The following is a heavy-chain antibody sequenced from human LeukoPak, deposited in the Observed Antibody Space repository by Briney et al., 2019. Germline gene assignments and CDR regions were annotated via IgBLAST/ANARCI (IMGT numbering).Heavy chain of an antibody. J-gene: IGHJ4*02. V-gene: IGHV3-9*01. CDR1: GFTFDDYA. CDR3: ARERQQLVSALDY. CDR2: ISWNSGSI. D-gene: IGHD6-13*01. Sequence: PGRSLRLSCAASGFTFDDYAMHWVRQAPGKGLEWVSGISWNSGSIGYADSVKGRFTISRDNAKNSLYLQMNSLRAEDTAVYYCARERQQLVSALDYWGQGTLVTVSS.